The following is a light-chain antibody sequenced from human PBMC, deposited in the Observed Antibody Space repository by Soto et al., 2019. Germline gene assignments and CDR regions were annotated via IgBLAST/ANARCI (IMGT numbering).Light chain of an antibody. CDR1: RTVSNW. Sequence: MTQSPSTLSASVGDRVTITCRASRTVSNWLAWYQQKPGQAPRLLISGASTRAAGISDRFRGSGSGTEFTLTISSLRSEDSAIYYCQQYFEWPPMTFGQGTKVDIK. V-gene: IGKV3-15*01. CDR2: GAS. J-gene: IGKJ1*01. CDR3: QQYFEWPPMT.